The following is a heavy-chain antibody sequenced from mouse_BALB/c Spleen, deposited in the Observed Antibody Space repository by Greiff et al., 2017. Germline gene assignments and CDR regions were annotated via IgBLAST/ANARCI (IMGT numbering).Heavy chain of an antibody. V-gene: IGHV1-4*02. J-gene: IGHJ4*01. Sequence: QVQLQQSGAELAKPGASVKMSCKASGYTFTSYWMHWVKQRPGQGLEWIGYINPSSGYTEYNQKFKDKTTLTADKSSSTAYMQLSSLTSEDSAVYYCARQKIAMDYWGQGTSVTVAS. CDR3: ARQKIAMDY. CDR1: GYTFTSYW. CDR2: INPSSGYT.